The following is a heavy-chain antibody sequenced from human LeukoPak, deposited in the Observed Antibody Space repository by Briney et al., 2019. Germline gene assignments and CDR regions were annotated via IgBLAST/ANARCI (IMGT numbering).Heavy chain of an antibody. CDR3: ARDRIAVAGTYLDY. CDR2: IYYSGST. V-gene: IGHV4-39*07. CDR1: GGSISSSSYY. J-gene: IGHJ4*02. Sequence: SETLSLTCTVSGGSISSSSYYWGWIRQPPGKGLEWIGSIYYSGSTYYDPSLKSRVTISVDTSKNQFSLKLSSVTAADTAVYYCARDRIAVAGTYLDYWGQGTLVTVSS. D-gene: IGHD6-19*01.